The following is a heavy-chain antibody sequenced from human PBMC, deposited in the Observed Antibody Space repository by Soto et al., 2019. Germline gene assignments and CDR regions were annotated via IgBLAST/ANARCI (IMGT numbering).Heavy chain of an antibody. CDR2: IIPIFGTA. V-gene: IGHV1-69*06. Sequence: SVKVSCKASGGTFSSYAISWVRQAPGQGLEWMGGIIPIFGTANYAQEFQGRVTITADKSTSTAYMELSSLRSEDTAVYYCARVRGRVPAAITGTTGGPFDYWGQGTLVTVSS. D-gene: IGHD2-2*02. CDR3: ARVRGRVPAAITGTTGGPFDY. J-gene: IGHJ4*02. CDR1: GGTFSSYA.